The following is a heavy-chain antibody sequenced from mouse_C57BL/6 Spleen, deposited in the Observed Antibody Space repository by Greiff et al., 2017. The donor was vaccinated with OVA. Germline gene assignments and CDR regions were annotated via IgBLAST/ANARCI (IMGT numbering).Heavy chain of an antibody. Sequence: QVQLQQPGAELVKPGASVKLSCKASGYTFTSYWMQWVKQRPGQGLEWIGEIDPSDSYTNYNQKFKGKAKLTVDTSSSTAYMQLSSLTSEDSAVYYCARSGDFDYWGQGTTLTVSS. CDR2: IDPSDSYT. J-gene: IGHJ2*01. D-gene: IGHD3-2*02. CDR1: GYTFTSYW. CDR3: ARSGDFDY. V-gene: IGHV1-50*01.